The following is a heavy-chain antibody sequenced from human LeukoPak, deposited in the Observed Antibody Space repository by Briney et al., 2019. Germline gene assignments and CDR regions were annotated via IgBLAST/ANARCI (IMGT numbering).Heavy chain of an antibody. CDR1: GGSIRSSTYY. Sequence: PSETLSLTCTVSGGSIRSSTYYWGWVRQPPGKGLEYVGSIYYSGTTSYNPYLKSRLTISVDTSKNQFSLRLSSVTATDTAIYYCVRHFYYFDTSGYSNFDSWGQGSPVTVSS. CDR2: IYYSGTT. V-gene: IGHV4-39*01. D-gene: IGHD3-22*01. CDR3: VRHFYYFDTSGYSNFDS. J-gene: IGHJ4*02.